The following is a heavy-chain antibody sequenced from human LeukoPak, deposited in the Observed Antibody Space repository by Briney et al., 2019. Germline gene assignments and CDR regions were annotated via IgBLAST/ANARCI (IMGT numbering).Heavy chain of an antibody. CDR3: AGIYDTQGKAFDI. Sequence: GESLKISCKGSGYSFTSYWIGWVRQMPGKGLEWMGIIYPGDSDTRYSPSFQGQVTISADKSISAAYLQWSSLKASDTAMYYCAGIYDTQGKAFDIWGQGTMVTVSS. CDR2: IYPGDSDT. V-gene: IGHV5-51*01. D-gene: IGHD2/OR15-2a*01. CDR1: GYSFTSYW. J-gene: IGHJ3*02.